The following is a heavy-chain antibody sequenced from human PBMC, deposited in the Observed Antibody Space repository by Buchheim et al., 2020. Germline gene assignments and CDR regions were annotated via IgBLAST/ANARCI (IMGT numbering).Heavy chain of an antibody. CDR2: ISSSGSTI. CDR1: GFTFSSYE. D-gene: IGHD3-22*01. Sequence: EVQLVESGGGLVQPGGSLRLSCAASGFTFSSYEMNWVRQAPGKGLEWVSYISSSGSTIYYADSVKGRFTISRDNAKNSLYLQMNSLRAEDTAVYYCARDHKITMIVVVGGLSGNYYYYGMDVWGQGTT. V-gene: IGHV3-48*03. CDR3: ARDHKITMIVVVGGLSGNYYYYGMDV. J-gene: IGHJ6*02.